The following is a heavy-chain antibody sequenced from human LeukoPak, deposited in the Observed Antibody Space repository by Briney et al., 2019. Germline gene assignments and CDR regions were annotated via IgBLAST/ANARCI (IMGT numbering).Heavy chain of an antibody. Sequence: GGSLRLSCAASGFTFSSYAMHWVRQAPGKGLEWVAVISYDGSNKYYADSVKGRFTISRDNSKNTLYLQMNSLRAEDTAVYYCAKGTVFHYMDVWGKGTTVTVSS. CDR3: AKGTVFHYMDV. J-gene: IGHJ6*03. V-gene: IGHV3-30-3*01. D-gene: IGHD2-21*01. CDR2: ISYDGSNK. CDR1: GFTFSSYA.